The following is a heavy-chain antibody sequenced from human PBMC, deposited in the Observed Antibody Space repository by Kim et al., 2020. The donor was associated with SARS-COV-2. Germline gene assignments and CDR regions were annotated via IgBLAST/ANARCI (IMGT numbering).Heavy chain of an antibody. CDR2: ISYDGSNK. CDR3: AKCSGIAAAAYFDY. J-gene: IGHJ4*02. Sequence: GGSLRLSCAASGFTFSSYGMHWVRQAPGKGLEWVAVISYDGSNKYYADSVKGRFTISRDNSKNTLYLQMNSLRAEDTAVYYCAKCSGIAAAAYFDYWGQG. V-gene: IGHV3-30*18. CDR1: GFTFSSYG. D-gene: IGHD6-13*01.